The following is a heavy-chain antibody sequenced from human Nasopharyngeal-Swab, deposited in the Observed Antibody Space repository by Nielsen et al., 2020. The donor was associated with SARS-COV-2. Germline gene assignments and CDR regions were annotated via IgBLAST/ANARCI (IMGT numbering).Heavy chain of an antibody. CDR2: ISGSGGST. CDR3: AKDLGVESPLWFDY. V-gene: IGHV3-23*01. Sequence: GGSLTLSCTASGFTFSSYAMSWVRQAPGKGLEWVSEISGSGGSTYYAESVKGRFTISRANSKNTLYLQMSSLRAEDTAIYYCAKDLGVESPLWFDYWGQGTLLTVSS. J-gene: IGHJ4*02. CDR1: GFTFSSYA. D-gene: IGHD4-23*01.